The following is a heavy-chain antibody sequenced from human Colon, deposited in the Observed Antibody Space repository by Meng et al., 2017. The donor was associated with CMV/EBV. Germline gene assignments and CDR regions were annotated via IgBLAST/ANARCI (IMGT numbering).Heavy chain of an antibody. J-gene: IGHJ4*02. V-gene: IGHV4-34*01. D-gene: IGHD6-13*01. CDR3: ASILFAAAAGGWGGY. Sequence: QVPLDPSGLCCVNPCRALSLTCAVYSRSFSGYYWSLIRQPPGKRLEWIGEINHSGTTNYNPSLKSRATISVDTSKNQFSLKLSSVTAADTAVYYCASILFAAAAGGWGGYWGQGTLVTVSS. CDR1: SRSFSGYY. CDR2: INHSGTT.